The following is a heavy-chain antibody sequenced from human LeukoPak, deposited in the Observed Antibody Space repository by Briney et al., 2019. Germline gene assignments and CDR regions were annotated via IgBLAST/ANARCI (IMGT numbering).Heavy chain of an antibody. CDR1: GFTVSNNY. J-gene: IGHJ5*02. V-gene: IGHV4-34*01. CDR3: ARGRTRTVVAATPDNWFDP. CDR2: INDSGST. Sequence: PGGSLRLSCAASGFTVSNNYMSWVRQAPGKGLEWIGEINDSGSTNYNPSLKSRVTISVDTSKNQFSLKLSSVTAADTAVFYCARGRTRTVVAATPDNWFDPWGQGTLVTVSS. D-gene: IGHD2-15*01.